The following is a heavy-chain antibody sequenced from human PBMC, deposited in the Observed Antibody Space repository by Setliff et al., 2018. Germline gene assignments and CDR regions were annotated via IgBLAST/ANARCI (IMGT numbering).Heavy chain of an antibody. CDR3: ARSLVGATYSFYFDY. Sequence: PGESLKISCKGSGYSFSNFWIGWVHQMPGKGLEWMGIIYPGDSHTRYSPSFQGQVTMLADTSINTAYLQWSNLKASDTAIYYCARSLVGATYSFYFDYWGQGALVTVSS. V-gene: IGHV5-51*07. CDR2: IYPGDSHT. CDR1: GYSFSNFW. J-gene: IGHJ4*02. D-gene: IGHD1-26*01.